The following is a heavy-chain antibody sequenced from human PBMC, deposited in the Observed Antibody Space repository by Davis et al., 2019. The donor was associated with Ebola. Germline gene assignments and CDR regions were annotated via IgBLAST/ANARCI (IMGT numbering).Heavy chain of an antibody. Sequence: PSETLSLTCTVSGYSISSGYYWGWIRQPPGKGLEWIGSIYHSGSTYYNPSLKSRVTISVDTSKNQFSLKLSSVTAADTAVYYCARGREDGSYPSFDYWGQGTLVTVSS. J-gene: IGHJ4*02. D-gene: IGHD1-26*01. CDR1: GYSISSGYY. CDR2: IYHSGST. CDR3: ARGREDGSYPSFDY. V-gene: IGHV4-38-2*02.